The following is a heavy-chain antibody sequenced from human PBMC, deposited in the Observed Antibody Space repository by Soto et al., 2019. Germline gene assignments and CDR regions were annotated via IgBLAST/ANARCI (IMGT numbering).Heavy chain of an antibody. CDR1: GFTFSSYG. D-gene: IGHD1-7*01. Sequence: QVQLVESGGGVVQPGRSLRLSCAASGFTFSSYGMHWVRQAPGKGLEWVAVIWYDGSNKYYADSVKGRFTISRDNSKNTLYLQMNSLRAEDTAVDYCARDVLNYVFDYWGQGTLVTVSS. CDR3: ARDVLNYVFDY. J-gene: IGHJ4*02. V-gene: IGHV3-33*01. CDR2: IWYDGSNK.